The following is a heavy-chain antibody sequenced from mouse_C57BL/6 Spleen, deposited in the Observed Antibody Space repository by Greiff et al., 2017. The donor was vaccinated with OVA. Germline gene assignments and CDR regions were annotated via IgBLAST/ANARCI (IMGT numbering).Heavy chain of an antibody. D-gene: IGHD3-1*01. CDR1: GYTFTSYW. CDR2: IHPNSGST. CDR3: ARSGPPRWFAY. Sequence: QVQLQQPGAELVKPGASVKLSCKASGYTFTSYWLHWVKQRPGQGLEWIGMIHPNSGSTNSNEKFKSKATLTVDKSSSTAYMQLSSLTSEDSAVYYCARSGPPRWFAYWGQGTLVTVSA. J-gene: IGHJ3*01. V-gene: IGHV1-64*01.